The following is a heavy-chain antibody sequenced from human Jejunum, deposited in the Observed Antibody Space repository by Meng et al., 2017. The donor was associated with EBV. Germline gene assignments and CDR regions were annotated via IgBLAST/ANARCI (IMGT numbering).Heavy chain of an antibody. CDR3: AKRRERWLDY. J-gene: IGHJ4*02. CDR1: GFTFNSFT. V-gene: IGHV3-23*04. Sequence: EVQLVESGXGLVQRGGALRVSCAASGFTFNSFTMNWVRQAPGKGLEWVSAVSESGGGTYYADSVRGRFTISRDNSKRTVFLQMNSLRVEDTAIYYCAKRRERWLDYWGQGALVTVSS. CDR2: VSESGGGT. D-gene: IGHD5-24*01.